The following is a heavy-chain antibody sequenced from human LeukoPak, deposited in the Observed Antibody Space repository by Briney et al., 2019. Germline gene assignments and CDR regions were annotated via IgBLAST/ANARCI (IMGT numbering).Heavy chain of an antibody. J-gene: IGHJ4*02. CDR3: ASDRDNRGLAY. CDR2: LSGSGGST. V-gene: IGHV3-23*01. D-gene: IGHD3-16*02. CDR1: GFTFSSYA. Sequence: PGGSLRLSCAASGFTFSSYAMSWVRQAPGKGLEWVSTLSGSGGSTYYADSVKGRFTISRDNSKNTLYLQMNSLRAEDTAVYYCASDRDNRGLAYWGQGTLVTVPS.